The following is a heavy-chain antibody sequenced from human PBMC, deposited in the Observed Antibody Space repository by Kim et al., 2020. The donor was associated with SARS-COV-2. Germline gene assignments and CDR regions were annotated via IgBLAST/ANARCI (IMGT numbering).Heavy chain of an antibody. CDR2: ISYDGSNK. V-gene: IGHV3-30*18. D-gene: IGHD3-10*01. CDR1: GFTFSSYG. J-gene: IGHJ4*02. CDR3: AKRLGSRGVGGDIDY. Sequence: GGSLRLSCAASGFTFSSYGMHWVRQAPDKGLEWVAVISYDGSNKYYADSVKGRFTISRDNSKNTLYLQMNSLRAEDTAVYYCAKRLGSRGVGGDIDYWGQGTLVTVSS.